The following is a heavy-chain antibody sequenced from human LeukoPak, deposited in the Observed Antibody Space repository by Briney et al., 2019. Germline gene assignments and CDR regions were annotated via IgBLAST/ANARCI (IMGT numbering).Heavy chain of an antibody. CDR2: ISSSGSTI. V-gene: IGHV3-48*03. J-gene: IGHJ4*02. D-gene: IGHD2-15*01. CDR1: GFTFSSYG. Sequence: PGGSLRLSCAAYGFTFSSYGMNWVRQAPGKGLEWVSYISSSGSTIYYADSVKGRFTITTDNAKNSLYLQMNSLTAKDTADYYCARESDIVVVRNFDYWGQGTLVTVSS. CDR3: ARESDIVVVRNFDY.